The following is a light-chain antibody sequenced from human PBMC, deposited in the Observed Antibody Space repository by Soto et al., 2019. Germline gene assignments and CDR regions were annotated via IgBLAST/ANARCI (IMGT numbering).Light chain of an antibody. J-gene: IGKJ5*01. CDR3: QQRSNWPPIT. V-gene: IGKV3-11*01. CDR2: GAS. CDR1: QSVSTS. Sequence: DIVMTQSPATLSLSPGERATISCRASQSVSTSLAWYQKKPGKAPRLLIFGASIRDTGLPDRFSGSGSGTDFTLTISSLEPEDFAIYYCQQRSNWPPITFGQGTRLEIK.